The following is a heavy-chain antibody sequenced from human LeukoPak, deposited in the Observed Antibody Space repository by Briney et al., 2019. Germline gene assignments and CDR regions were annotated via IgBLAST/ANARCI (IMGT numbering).Heavy chain of an antibody. D-gene: IGHD4-23*01. Sequence: GGSLRLSCAASGFTFSRFSMNWVRQAPGKGLEWVSSISSSGTYIYYADSVKGRFTISRDNAKNSLYLQMNSLRAEDTAVYYCARGSWATVVTPSFDYWGQGTLVTVSS. V-gene: IGHV3-21*01. CDR3: ARGSWATVVTPSFDY. CDR2: ISSSGTYI. CDR1: GFTFSRFS. J-gene: IGHJ4*02.